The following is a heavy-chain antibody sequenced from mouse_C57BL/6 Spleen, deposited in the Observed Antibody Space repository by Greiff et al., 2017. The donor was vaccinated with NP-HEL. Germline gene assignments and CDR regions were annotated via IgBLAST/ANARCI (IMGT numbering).Heavy chain of an antibody. CDR2: YPGSGNTY. Sequence: VQLKQSGPELVKPGASVKMSCKASGYTFTDYYMHWVKQKPGKGLEWIGEIYPGSGNTYYNEKFKGKATLTADTSSSTAYMQLSSLTSEDSAVYFCALGDYGNYFYWYFDVWGTGTTVTVSS. V-gene: IGHV1-83*01. D-gene: IGHD2-1*01. CDR1: YTFTDYYM. J-gene: IGHJ1*03. CDR3: LGDYGNYFYWYFDV.